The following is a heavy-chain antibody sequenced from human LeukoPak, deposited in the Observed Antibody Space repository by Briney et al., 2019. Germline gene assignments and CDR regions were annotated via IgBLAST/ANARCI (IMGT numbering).Heavy chain of an antibody. Sequence: QPGGSLRPSLAALGFTFSSYWMQWVRQAPGKGLGGVSRINSNGSSTSYADSVKGRFTISRDNAKNTLYLQMNSLRAEDTAVYYCARGFGAFDIWGQGTMVTVSS. CDR2: INSNGSST. V-gene: IGHV3-74*01. J-gene: IGHJ3*02. CDR3: ARGFGAFDI. D-gene: IGHD3-3*01. CDR1: GFTFSSYW.